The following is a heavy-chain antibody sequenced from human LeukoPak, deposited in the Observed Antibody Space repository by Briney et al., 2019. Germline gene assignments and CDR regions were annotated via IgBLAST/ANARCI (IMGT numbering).Heavy chain of an antibody. D-gene: IGHD6-19*01. CDR3: ARAQGWYAFDY. CDR1: GGSISRGGYY. J-gene: IGHJ4*02. V-gene: IGHV4-31*03. Sequence: PSQTLSLTCTVSGGSISRGGYYWRWIRQPPGKGLEWIGYIYYSGSTYYNPSLKSRVTISVDTSKNQFSLKVSSVTAADTAVYYCARAQGWYAFDYWGQGTLVSVSS. CDR2: IYYSGST.